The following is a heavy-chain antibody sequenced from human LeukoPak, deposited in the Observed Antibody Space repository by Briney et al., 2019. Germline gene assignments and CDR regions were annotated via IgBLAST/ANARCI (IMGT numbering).Heavy chain of an antibody. CDR2: IYSGGST. V-gene: IGHV3-66*01. J-gene: IGHJ3*02. CDR3: ARYDTGWSSAFDM. Sequence: GGSLRLSCAASGFTVSTSYMSWVRQAPGKGLEWVSLIYSGGSTYYPDSVRGRFTISRDNSQNTLHLQMNSLRAEDTAIYYCARYDTGWSSAFDMWGQGTMVTVSS. D-gene: IGHD6-19*01. CDR1: GFTVSTSY.